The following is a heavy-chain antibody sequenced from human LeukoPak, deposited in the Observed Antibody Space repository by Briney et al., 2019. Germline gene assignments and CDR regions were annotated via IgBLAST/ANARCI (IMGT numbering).Heavy chain of an antibody. CDR3: ARREGEGPGGYFDL. CDR1: GYSFTTYW. V-gene: IGHV5-51*01. CDR2: IYPSDSDT. D-gene: IGHD1-14*01. Sequence: GESLKISCKASGYSFTTYWVAWVRQMPGKGLEWMGVIYPSDSDTRYSPSFKGQVTISADTSITTAYLQWASRKASDTARYYCARREGEGPGGYFDLWGRGPLVPVSS. J-gene: IGHJ2*01.